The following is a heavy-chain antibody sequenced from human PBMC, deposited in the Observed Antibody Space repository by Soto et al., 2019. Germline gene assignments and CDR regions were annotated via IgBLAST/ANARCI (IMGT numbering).Heavy chain of an antibody. Sequence: SETLSLTCGVSGGTVASSHWWSWVRQSPSRGLEWIGNVYHTGDTNFNPSLQSRVTFSVDKSNNQFSLRLTSLAAADTAVYFCAREIVTAGGNNYFDPWGPGTLVTVSS. J-gene: IGHJ5*02. CDR3: AREIVTAGGNNYFDP. CDR1: GGTVASSHW. D-gene: IGHD2-21*02. CDR2: VYHTGDT. V-gene: IGHV4-4*02.